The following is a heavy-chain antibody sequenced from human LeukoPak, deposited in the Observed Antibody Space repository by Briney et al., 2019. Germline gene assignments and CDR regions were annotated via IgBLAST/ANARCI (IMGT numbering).Heavy chain of an antibody. CDR2: ISYDGSNK. D-gene: IGHD6-13*01. CDR1: GFTFSSYS. J-gene: IGHJ4*02. Sequence: GGSLRLSCAASGFTFSSYSMNWVRQAPGKGLEWVAVISYDGSNKYYADSVKGRFTISRDNSKNTLYLQMNSLRAEDTAVYYCARDSKKQQLVLDYWGQGTLVTVSS. CDR3: ARDSKKQQLVLDY. V-gene: IGHV3-30*03.